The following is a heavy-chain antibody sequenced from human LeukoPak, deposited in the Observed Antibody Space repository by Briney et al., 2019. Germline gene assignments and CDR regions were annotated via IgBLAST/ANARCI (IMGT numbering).Heavy chain of an antibody. CDR2: ISSSGSTI. CDR3: ARGVLGGWTVKNPFDY. J-gene: IGHJ4*02. V-gene: IGHV3-48*03. CDR1: GFTFSSYE. Sequence: GGSLRLSCAASGFTFSSYEMNWVRQAPGKGLEWVSYISSSGSTIYYADSVKGRFTISRDNAKNSLYLQMNSLRAEDTAVYYCARGVLGGWTVKNPFDYWGQGTLVTVSS. D-gene: IGHD2-15*01.